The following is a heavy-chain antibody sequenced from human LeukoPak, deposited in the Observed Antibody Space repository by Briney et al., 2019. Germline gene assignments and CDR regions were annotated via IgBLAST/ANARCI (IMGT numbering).Heavy chain of an antibody. Sequence: SVKVSCKASGGTLSSYAISWVRQAPGQGLEWMGRIIPILGIANYAQKFQGRVTITADKSTSTAYMELSSLRSEDTAVYYCVRHYDSSGYYFDYWGQGTLVTVSS. CDR1: GGTLSSYA. CDR3: VRHYDSSGYYFDY. V-gene: IGHV1-69*04. J-gene: IGHJ4*02. D-gene: IGHD3-22*01. CDR2: IIPILGIA.